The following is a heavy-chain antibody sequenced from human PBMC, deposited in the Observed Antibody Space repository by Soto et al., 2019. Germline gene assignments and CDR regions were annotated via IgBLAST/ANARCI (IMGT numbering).Heavy chain of an antibody. CDR2: FDPEDGET. J-gene: IGHJ6*02. CDR3: ATSNYYDSSGYYPLDYYYGMDV. CDR1: GYTPTELS. D-gene: IGHD3-22*01. V-gene: IGHV1-24*01. Sequence: ASVKVSCKVSGYTPTELSMHWVRQAPGKGLEWMGGFDPEDGETIYAQKFQGRVTMTEDTSTDTAYMELSSLRSEDTAVYYCATSNYYDSSGYYPLDYYYGMDVWGQGTTVTVSS.